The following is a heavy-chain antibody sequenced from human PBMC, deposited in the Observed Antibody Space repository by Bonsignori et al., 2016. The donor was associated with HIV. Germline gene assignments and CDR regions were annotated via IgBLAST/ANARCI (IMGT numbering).Heavy chain of an antibody. CDR3: ARGAIVVPAATGDAFDI. J-gene: IGHJ3*02. CDR2: IYNSGST. V-gene: IGHV4-59*01. D-gene: IGHD2-2*01. Sequence: WIRQPPGKGLEWIGYIYNSGSTNYNPSLKSRVTISVDTSKNQFSLKLTSVTAADTAVYFCARGAIVVPAATGDAFDIWGQGTMVTVSS.